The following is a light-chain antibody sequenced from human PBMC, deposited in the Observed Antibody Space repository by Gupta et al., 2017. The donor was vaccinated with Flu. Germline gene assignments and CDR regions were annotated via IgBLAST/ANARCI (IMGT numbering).Light chain of an antibody. CDR1: QNIFTW. V-gene: IGKV1-5*03. J-gene: IGKJ1*01. CDR3: QQYHGSWT. Sequence: DIQMTQSPSSLSASIGDRVTITCRASQNIFTWLAWYQRKPGKVPKLLIYKASSLKSGVPSRFSGSGSGTEFTLTISSLQPDDSANYYCQQYHGSWTSGQGTKVEIK. CDR2: KAS.